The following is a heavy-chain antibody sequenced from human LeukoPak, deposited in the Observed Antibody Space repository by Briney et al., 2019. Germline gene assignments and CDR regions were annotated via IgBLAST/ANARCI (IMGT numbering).Heavy chain of an antibody. V-gene: IGHV1-69*04. CDR1: GGTFTSYA. Sequence: ASVKVSCNASGGTFTSYAISWGRQAPGQGLEWMGRIIPILGIANYAQKFQGRVTITADKSTSTAYMELSSLRSEDTAVYYCARDTGVYYYDSSGYGPPDVWGQGTTVTVSS. D-gene: IGHD3-22*01. J-gene: IGHJ6*02. CDR3: ARDTGVYYYDSSGYGPPDV. CDR2: IIPILGIA.